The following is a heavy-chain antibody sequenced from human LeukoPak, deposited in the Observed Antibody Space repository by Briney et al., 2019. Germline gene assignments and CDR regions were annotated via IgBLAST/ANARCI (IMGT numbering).Heavy chain of an antibody. CDR3: ARGGGWYFVY. D-gene: IGHD6-19*01. V-gene: IGHV4-4*02. CDR1: GVSIGSGGY. CDR2: IFYIGSA. J-gene: IGHJ4*02. Sequence: PSGTLSLTCAVSGVSIGSGGYWSWVRQPPGKGLEWIGQIFYIGSAHYNPSFESRVIMSIDNSRNQLSLRFNSVTAADTAVYYCARGGGWYFVYWGQGTLVTVSS.